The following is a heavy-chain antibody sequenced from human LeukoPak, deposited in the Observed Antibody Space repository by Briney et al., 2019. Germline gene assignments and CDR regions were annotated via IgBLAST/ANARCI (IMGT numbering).Heavy chain of an antibody. D-gene: IGHD3-9*01. CDR2: IYHSGST. V-gene: IGHV4-38-2*02. CDR1: GYSISGGYY. Sequence: SETLSLTCTVSGYSISGGYYWGWIRQPPGKGLEWIGSIYHSGSTYYNPSLKSRVTISVDTSKNQFSLKLSSVTAADTAVYYCARDGSRADILTGYYLDGIYYFDYWGQGTLVTVSS. CDR3: ARDGSRADILTGYYLDGIYYFDY. J-gene: IGHJ4*02.